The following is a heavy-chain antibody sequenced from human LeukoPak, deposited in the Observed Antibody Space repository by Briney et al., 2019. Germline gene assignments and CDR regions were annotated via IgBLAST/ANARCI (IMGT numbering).Heavy chain of an antibody. CDR1: GYSFTSYW. CDR3: ARAESRQRLGARNFDY. V-gene: IGHV5-51*01. Sequence: GESLKISCKGSGYSFTSYWIGCVRQMPGKGLEWMGIIYPGDSDTRYSPSFQGQVTISADKSISTAYLQWSSLKASDTALYYCARAESRQRLGARNFDYWGQGTLVTVSS. CDR2: IYPGDSDT. J-gene: IGHJ4*02. D-gene: IGHD6-19*01.